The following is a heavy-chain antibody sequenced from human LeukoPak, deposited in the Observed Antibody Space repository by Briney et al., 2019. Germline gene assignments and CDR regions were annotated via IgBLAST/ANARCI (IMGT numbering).Heavy chain of an antibody. D-gene: IGHD1-26*01. J-gene: IGHJ6*02. CDR3: ARDYRRWELLRYYYYGMDV. Sequence: PGGSLRLSCAASGFTFSDYYMSWIRQAPGKGLEWVSYISSSGSTIYYADSVKGRFTISRDNAKNSLYLQMNSLRAEDTAVYYCARDYRRWELLRYYYYGMDVWGQGTTVTVSS. CDR2: ISSSGSTI. CDR1: GFTFSDYY. V-gene: IGHV3-11*01.